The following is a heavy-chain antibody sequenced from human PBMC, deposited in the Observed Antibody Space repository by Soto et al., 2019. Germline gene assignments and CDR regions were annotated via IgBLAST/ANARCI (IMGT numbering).Heavy chain of an antibody. CDR1: GYTFTSYD. V-gene: IGHV1-8*01. D-gene: IGHD2-2*01. Sequence: QVPLVQSGAEVKKPGASVKVSCKASGYTFTSYDINWVRQATGQGLEWMGWMNPNSGNTGYAQKFQGRVTMTRNTSISTAYMELSSLRSEDTAVYYCARVYCSSTSCPGDYWGQGTLVTVSS. CDR3: ARVYCSSTSCPGDY. J-gene: IGHJ4*02. CDR2: MNPNSGNT.